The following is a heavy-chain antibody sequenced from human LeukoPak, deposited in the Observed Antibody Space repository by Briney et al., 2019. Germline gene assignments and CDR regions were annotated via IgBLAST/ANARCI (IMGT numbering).Heavy chain of an antibody. CDR3: ARPGVGGYVGH. Sequence: KPSETLSLTCTVSGGSISSSSYYWGWIRQPPGKGLEWIGSIYYSGSTYYNPSLKSRVTISVDTSKNQFSLKLSSVTAADTAVYYCARPGVGGYVGHWGQGTLVTVSS. D-gene: IGHD5-12*01. CDR2: IYYSGST. V-gene: IGHV4-39*01. J-gene: IGHJ5*02. CDR1: GGSISSSSYY.